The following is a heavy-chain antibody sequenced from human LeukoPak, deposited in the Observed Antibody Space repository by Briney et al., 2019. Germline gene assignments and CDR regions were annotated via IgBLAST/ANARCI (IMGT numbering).Heavy chain of an antibody. D-gene: IGHD5-24*01. Sequence: QPGGSLRLSCAASGFTFSSYAMHWVRQAPGKGLEWVAVISYDGSNKYYADSVKGRFTISRDNSKNTLYLQMNSLRAEDTAVYYCAKDLSRWLQPSDYWGQGTLVTVSS. CDR2: ISYDGSNK. CDR3: AKDLSRWLQPSDY. CDR1: GFTFSSYA. V-gene: IGHV3-30*01. J-gene: IGHJ4*02.